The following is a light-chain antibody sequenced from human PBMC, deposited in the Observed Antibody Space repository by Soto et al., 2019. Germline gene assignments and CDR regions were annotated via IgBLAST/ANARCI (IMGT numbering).Light chain of an antibody. CDR3: QQYKTLPIT. Sequence: DIQITQSPSSLSANVGDRVTITCQATQDMSIFLNWYQQKAGKAPKLLIYNTFNLQQGVPSRFSGSGSGTDFTLTISSLQPEEFATYYCQQYKTLPITFGQGTRLGLK. CDR2: NTF. J-gene: IGKJ5*01. V-gene: IGKV1-33*01. CDR1: QDMSIF.